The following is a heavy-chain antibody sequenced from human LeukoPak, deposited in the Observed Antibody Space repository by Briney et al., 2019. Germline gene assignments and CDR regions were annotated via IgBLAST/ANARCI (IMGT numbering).Heavy chain of an antibody. D-gene: IGHD3-22*01. CDR2: INPDSGDT. V-gene: IGHV1-2*04. CDR1: GYSFTGYF. J-gene: IGHJ4*02. CDR3: ARDLDYYDSSGYYPYYFDY. Sequence: ASVKVSCKPSGYSFTGYFIHWVRQAPGQGLEWMGWINPDSGDTNYAQKFRGWVTMTRDTSISTAYMELSRLRSDDTAVYYCARDLDYYDSSGYYPYYFDYWGQGTLVTVSS.